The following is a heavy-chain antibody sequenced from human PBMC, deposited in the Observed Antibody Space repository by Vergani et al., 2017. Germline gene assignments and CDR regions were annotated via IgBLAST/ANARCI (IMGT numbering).Heavy chain of an antibody. CDR3: ARDGGGTSRIAAAGNYYYYGIDV. CDR1: GFTFSDYY. V-gene: IGHV3-11*04. Sequence: QVQLVESGGGLVKPGGSLRLSCAASGFTFSDYYMSWIRQAPGKGLEWVSYSSSSGSTIYYADSVKGRFTISRDNAKNSLYLQMNSLRAEDTAVYYCARDGGGTSRIAAAGNYYYYGIDVWGQGTTVTVSS. J-gene: IGHJ6*02. D-gene: IGHD6-13*01. CDR2: SSSSGSTI.